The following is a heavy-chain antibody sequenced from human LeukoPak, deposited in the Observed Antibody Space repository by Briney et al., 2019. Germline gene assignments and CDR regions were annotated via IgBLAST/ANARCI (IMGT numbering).Heavy chain of an antibody. CDR2: ISAYNGNT. D-gene: IGHD3-10*01. V-gene: IGHV1-18*01. CDR1: GYTFTSYG. J-gene: IGHJ4*02. Sequence: GASVKVSCKASGYTFTSYGISWVRQAPGQGLEWMGWISAYNGNTNYAQKLQGRVTMTTDTSTSTAYMELRSLRSDDTAVYYCARDRAGMVRGVFDYWGQGTLVTGSS. CDR3: ARDRAGMVRGVFDY.